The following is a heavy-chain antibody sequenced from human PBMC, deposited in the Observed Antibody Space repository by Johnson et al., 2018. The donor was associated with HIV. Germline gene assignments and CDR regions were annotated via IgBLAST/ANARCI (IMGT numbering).Heavy chain of an antibody. J-gene: IGHJ3*02. CDR2: IKSVSDDETK. Sequence: MLFVESGGGLVKPGGSLRLSCVASGFTFTNAWMSWVRQAPGKGLEWVGRIKSVSDDETKDYGSPVKGRFTISRDDSSNTLYLQMNGLKTEDTAVYYCTTPGDRWYTLVGEAAFDIWGQGTMVTVSS. V-gene: IGHV3-15*01. CDR3: TTPGDRWYTLVGEAAFDI. CDR1: GFTFTNAW. D-gene: IGHD2-15*01.